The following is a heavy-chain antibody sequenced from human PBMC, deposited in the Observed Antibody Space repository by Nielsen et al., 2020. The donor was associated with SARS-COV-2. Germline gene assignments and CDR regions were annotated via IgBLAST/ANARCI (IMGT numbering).Heavy chain of an antibody. D-gene: IGHD4-17*01. Sequence: SETLSLTCAVYGGSFSGYYWSWIRQPPGKGLEWIGEINHSGSTNYNPSLKSRVTISVDTSKNQFSLKLSSVTAADTAVYYCGLLRSKSYYYGMDVWGQGTTVTVSS. CDR3: GLLRSKSYYYGMDV. V-gene: IGHV4-34*01. J-gene: IGHJ6*02. CDR2: INHSGST. CDR1: GGSFSGYY.